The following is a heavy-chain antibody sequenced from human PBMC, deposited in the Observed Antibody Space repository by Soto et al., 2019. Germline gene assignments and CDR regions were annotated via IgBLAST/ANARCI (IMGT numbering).Heavy chain of an antibody. CDR1: GGSISSYY. Sequence: ETLSLTCTVSGGSISSYYWSWIRQPPGKGLEWIGYIYYSGSTNYNPSLKSRVTISVDTSKNQFSLKLSSVTAADTAVYYCARDVGYGDYYFDYWGQGTLVTVSS. D-gene: IGHD4-17*01. J-gene: IGHJ4*02. CDR3: ARDVGYGDYYFDY. CDR2: IYYSGST. V-gene: IGHV4-59*01.